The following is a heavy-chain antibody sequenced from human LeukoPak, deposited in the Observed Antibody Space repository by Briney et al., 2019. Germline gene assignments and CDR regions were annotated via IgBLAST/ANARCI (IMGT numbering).Heavy chain of an antibody. J-gene: IGHJ4*02. CDR1: GGSFSGYY. V-gene: IGHV4-34*01. CDR3: ARYGKYSGYDFFDS. Sequence: PSETLSLTCAVYGGSFSGYYWSWIRQPPGKGLEWIGEINHSGSTNYNPSLKSRVTISVDTSKNQFSLKLSSVTAADTAVYYCARYGKYSGYDFFDSWGQGTLVTVSS. D-gene: IGHD5-12*01. CDR2: INHSGST.